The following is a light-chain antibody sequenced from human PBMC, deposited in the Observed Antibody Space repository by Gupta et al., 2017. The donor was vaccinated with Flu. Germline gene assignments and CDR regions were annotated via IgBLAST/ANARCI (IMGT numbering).Light chain of an antibody. J-gene: IGKJ4*01. CDR2: DAS. V-gene: IGKV3-11*01. CDR1: QSVSTY. Sequence: EIVLTQSPVTLSLSPGERATLSCRASQSVSTYLAWYQQKPGQAPRLLIYDASNRATGIPARFSGSGSGTDFTLTISSLEPEDVAVYYCQQRSIWPPALTFGGGTKVEI. CDR3: QQRSIWPPALT.